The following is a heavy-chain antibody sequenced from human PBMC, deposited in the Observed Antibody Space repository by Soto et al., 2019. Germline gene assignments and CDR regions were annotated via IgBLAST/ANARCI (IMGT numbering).Heavy chain of an antibody. V-gene: IGHV3-30*18. CDR2: ISNDGTNT. D-gene: IGHD6-19*01. CDR1: GFTFSGYG. J-gene: IGHJ4*02. CDR3: AKDRFTELTIGWPLGL. Sequence: GGSLRPSCAVSGFTFSGYGMDWVRQAPGKGLEWVAVISNDGTNTYYVDSVKGRFTISRDNSKNTLDLQMNSLRAEDTAVYYCAKDRFTELTIGWPLGLWGQGTLVTVSS.